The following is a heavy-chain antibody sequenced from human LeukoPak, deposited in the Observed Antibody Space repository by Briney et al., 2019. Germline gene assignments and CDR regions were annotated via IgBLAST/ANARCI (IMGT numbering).Heavy chain of an antibody. Sequence: GRSXRLSCAASGFTFDDYAMHWVRHAPGKGLEWVSGISWNRGSIVYADSVKGRFTISRDNAKNSLYLQMNSLRAEDMALYYCAKGGGGYSYYYYMDVWGKGTTVTVSS. J-gene: IGHJ6*03. CDR2: ISWNRGSI. CDR1: GFTFDDYA. D-gene: IGHD5-18*01. CDR3: AKGGGGYSYYYYMDV. V-gene: IGHV3-9*03.